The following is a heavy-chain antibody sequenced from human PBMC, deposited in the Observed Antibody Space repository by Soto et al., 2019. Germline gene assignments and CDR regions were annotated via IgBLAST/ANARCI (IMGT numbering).Heavy chain of an antibody. CDR3: VLQSGGWLLPFDT. J-gene: IGHJ4*02. CDR1: GFSLRNTGVG. D-gene: IGHD2-15*01. Sequence: QITFKESGPTLVKPTQTLTLTCTFSGFSLRNTGVGVGWIRQPPGQALEWLALIYWGDDKRYSPSLKSRLSITRDTSKSQVVLTMTNMDPMDTAKYYCVLQSGGWLLPFDTWGQGTLVTVSS. CDR2: IYWGDDK. V-gene: IGHV2-5*02.